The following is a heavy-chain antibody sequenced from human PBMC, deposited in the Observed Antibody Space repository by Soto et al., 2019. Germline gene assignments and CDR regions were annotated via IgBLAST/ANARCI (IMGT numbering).Heavy chain of an antibody. CDR2: ISSDGNHK. J-gene: IGHJ4*02. Sequence: QVQLVESGGGVVQPGRSLRLSCAASGFSVSAYTIHWVRQAPGKGLEWVAVISSDGNHKYYTDSVKGRFAISRDTSTNTGVLQMSSLGPEDTAVYYFARWEQPPFEYWGQGTLVTVSS. CDR1: GFSVSAYT. V-gene: IGHV3-30*09. CDR3: ARWEQPPFEY. D-gene: IGHD1-1*01.